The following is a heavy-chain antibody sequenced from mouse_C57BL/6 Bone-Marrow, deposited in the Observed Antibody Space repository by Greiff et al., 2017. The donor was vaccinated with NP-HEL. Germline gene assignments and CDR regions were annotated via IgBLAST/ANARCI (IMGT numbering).Heavy chain of an antibody. CDR2: IYPGSGNT. D-gene: IGHD3-2*02. CDR3: ARDSSGHYYYAMDY. CDR1: GYSFTSYY. Sequence: VKLMESGPELVKPGASVKISCKASGYSFTSYYIHWVKQRPGQGLEWIGWIYPGSGNTKYNEKFKGKATLTADTSSSTAYMQRSSLTSEDSAVYYCARDSSGHYYYAMDYWGQGTSVTVSS. J-gene: IGHJ4*01. V-gene: IGHV1-66*01.